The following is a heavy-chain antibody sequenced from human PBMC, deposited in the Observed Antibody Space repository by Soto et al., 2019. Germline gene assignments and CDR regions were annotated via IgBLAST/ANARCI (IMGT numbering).Heavy chain of an antibody. V-gene: IGHV3-23*01. J-gene: IGHJ3*01. Sequence: EVKLLESGGGLVQPGESLRLSCAASGFRFWTYSMSWVRQDPGKGLEWVSGISGDGSATSYADSLKGRFTVSRDNSKDTLFLQMNTLRVEDTAVYYCAKTRLYDNNDYHRDGFDVWGPGTAVTVS. CDR3: AKTRLYDNNDYHRDGFDV. D-gene: IGHD5-12*01. CDR1: GFRFWTYS. CDR2: ISGDGSAT.